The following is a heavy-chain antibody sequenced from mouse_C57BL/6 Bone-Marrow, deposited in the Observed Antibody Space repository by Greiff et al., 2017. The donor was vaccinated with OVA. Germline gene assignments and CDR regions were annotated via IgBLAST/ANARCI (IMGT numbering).Heavy chain of an antibody. J-gene: IGHJ3*01. V-gene: IGHV1-80*01. CDR3: ARGDGNYAWFAY. Sequence: QVQLQQSGAELVKPGASVKISCKASGYAFSSYWMNWVKQRPGTGLEWIGQIYPGDGDTNYNGKFKGKATLTADKSSSTAYMQLSSLTSEDSAVYFCARGDGNYAWFAYWGQGTLVTVSA. D-gene: IGHD2-1*01. CDR1: GYAFSSYW. CDR2: IYPGDGDT.